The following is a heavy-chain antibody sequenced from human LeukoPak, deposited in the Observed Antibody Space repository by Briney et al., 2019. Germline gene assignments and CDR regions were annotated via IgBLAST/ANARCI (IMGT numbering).Heavy chain of an antibody. J-gene: IGHJ5*02. D-gene: IGHD3-3*01. V-gene: IGHV4-34*01. Sequence: SETLSLTCAVYGGSFSGYYWSWIRQPPGKGLEWIGEINHSGSTNYNPSLKSRVTISVDTSKNQFSLKLSSVTAADTAVYYCARGGGYYDFWSGYPQKNWFDPWGQGTLVTVSS. CDR3: ARGGGYYDFWSGYPQKNWFDP. CDR2: INHSGST. CDR1: GGSFSGYY.